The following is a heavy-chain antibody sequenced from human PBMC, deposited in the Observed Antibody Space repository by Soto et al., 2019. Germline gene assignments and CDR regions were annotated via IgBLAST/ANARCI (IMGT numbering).Heavy chain of an antibody. J-gene: IGHJ6*02. V-gene: IGHV5-51*01. D-gene: IGHD1-7*01. CDR2: IYPGDSDT. CDR3: ARGDRYNWNYRSTYYYYGMDV. CDR1: GYSFTSYW. Sequence: SLKISCKVSGYSFTSYWIGWVRQMPGKGLEWMGIIYPGDSDTRYSPSFQGQVTISADKSISTAYLQWSSLKASDTAMYYCARGDRYNWNYRSTYYYYGMDVWGQGTTVTV.